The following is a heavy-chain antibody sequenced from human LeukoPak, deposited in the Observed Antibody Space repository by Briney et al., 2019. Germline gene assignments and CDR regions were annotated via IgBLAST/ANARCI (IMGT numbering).Heavy chain of an antibody. CDR2: MNPNSGNT. D-gene: IGHD2-2*02. V-gene: IGHV1-8*01. J-gene: IGHJ5*02. Sequence: ASVKVSCKASGYTFSSYDVNWVRQAPGQGLEWMGWMNPNSGNTGYAQKFQGRVTMTSNTSISTAYMELGSLRSEDTAAYYCARGVQLGYCTSTSCNIWFDPWGQGTLVTVSS. CDR1: GYTFSSYD. CDR3: ARGVQLGYCTSTSCNIWFDP.